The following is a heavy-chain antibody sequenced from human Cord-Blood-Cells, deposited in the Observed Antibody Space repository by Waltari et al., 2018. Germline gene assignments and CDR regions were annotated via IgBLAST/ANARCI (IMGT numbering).Heavy chain of an antibody. J-gene: IGHJ6*03. CDR1: GGSISSGGYY. D-gene: IGHD3-3*01. V-gene: IGHV4-31*03. Sequence: QVQLQESGPGLVKPSQTLSLTCTVSGGSISSGGYYWSWIRQHPGKDLEWIGYIYYSGSTYYNPSLKSRVTISVDTSKNQFSLKLSSVTAADTAVYYCARVKAGTYYDFWSGYSNYYYMDVWGKGTTVTVSS. CDR2: IYYSGST. CDR3: ARVKAGTYYDFWSGYSNYYYMDV.